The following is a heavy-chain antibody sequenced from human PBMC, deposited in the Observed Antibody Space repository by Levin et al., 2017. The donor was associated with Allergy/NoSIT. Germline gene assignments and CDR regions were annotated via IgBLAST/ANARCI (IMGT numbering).Heavy chain of an antibody. D-gene: IGHD5-12*01. Sequence: QSGGSLRLSCAASGFTFSNYGMNWVRQAPGRGLEWVSAISQSATNTYYADSVQGRFTISRDNSKNMLYLQMNSLRAEDTAVYYCAKSYSGNKYNWFDPWGHGTLVTVSS. V-gene: IGHV3-23*01. CDR1: GFTFSNYG. J-gene: IGHJ5*02. CDR3: AKSYSGNKYNWFDP. CDR2: ISQSATNT.